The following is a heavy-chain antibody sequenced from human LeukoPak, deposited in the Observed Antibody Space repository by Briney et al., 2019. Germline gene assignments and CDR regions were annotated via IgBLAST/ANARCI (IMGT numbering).Heavy chain of an antibody. CDR2: ISYDGSNK. CDR1: GFTFSSYA. D-gene: IGHD3-10*01. V-gene: IGHV3-30*04. CDR3: AKVEYYYGSGSSGKYYYYYMDV. Sequence: GGSLRLSCAASGFTFSSYAMHWVRQAPGKGLEWVAVISYDGSNKYYADSVKGRFTISRDNSKNTLYLQMNSLRAEDTAVYYCAKVEYYYGSGSSGKYYYYYMDVRGKGTTVTISS. J-gene: IGHJ6*03.